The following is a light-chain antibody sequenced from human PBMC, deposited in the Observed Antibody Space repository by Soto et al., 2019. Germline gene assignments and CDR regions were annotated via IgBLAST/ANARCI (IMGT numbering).Light chain of an antibody. CDR2: ANN. CDR3: QSYDNSLSGSCV. J-gene: IGLJ1*01. V-gene: IGLV1-40*01. Sequence: QSVLTQPPSVSGAPGQRVTISCTGSSSNIGAGYDVHWYQQLPGTAPKLLIYANNNRPSGVPDRFSVSKSGTSASLAITGLQAEDEADYYCQSYDNSLSGSCVFGTGTKLTVL. CDR1: SSNIGAGYD.